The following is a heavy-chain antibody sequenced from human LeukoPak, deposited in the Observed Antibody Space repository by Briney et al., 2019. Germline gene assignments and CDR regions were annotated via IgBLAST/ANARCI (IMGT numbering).Heavy chain of an antibody. J-gene: IGHJ4*02. CDR1: GGTFRSYA. Sequence: GASVKVSCKASGGTFRSYAISWVRQAPGQGLEWMGGIIPIFGTANYAQKFQGRVTITTDESTSTAYMELSSLRSEDTAVYYCAGGRTDTMIVVVTFDYWGQGTLVTVSS. CDR3: AGGRTDTMIVVVTFDY. V-gene: IGHV1-69*05. D-gene: IGHD3-22*01. CDR2: IIPIFGTA.